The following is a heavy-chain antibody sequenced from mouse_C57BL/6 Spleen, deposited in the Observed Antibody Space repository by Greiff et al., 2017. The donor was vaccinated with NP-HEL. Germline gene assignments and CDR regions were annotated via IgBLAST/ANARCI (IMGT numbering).Heavy chain of an antibody. J-gene: IGHJ2*01. CDR2: IRSKSNNYAT. V-gene: IGHV10-1*01. Sequence: EVKLVESGGGLVQPKGSLKLSCAASGFSFNTYAMNWVRQAPGKGLEWVARIRSKSNNYATYYADSVKDRFTISRDDSESMLYLHMNNLNTEDTAMYYCVRHGELGHFDYWGQGTTLTVSS. D-gene: IGHD4-1*01. CDR3: VRHGELGHFDY. CDR1: GFSFNTYA.